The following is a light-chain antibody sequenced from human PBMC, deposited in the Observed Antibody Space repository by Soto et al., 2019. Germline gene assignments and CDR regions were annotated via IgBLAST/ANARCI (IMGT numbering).Light chain of an antibody. CDR2: EGS. CDR3: CSYAGSSTSL. J-gene: IGLJ2*01. Sequence: QSALTQPASVSGSPGQSITISCTGSSSDVGSYNLVSWYQQHPGKAPKLMIYEGSKRPSGVSNRFSGSKSGNTASLTISGLRAEDEADYYCCSYAGSSTSLFGGGTKVTVL. V-gene: IGLV2-23*01. CDR1: SSDVGSYNL.